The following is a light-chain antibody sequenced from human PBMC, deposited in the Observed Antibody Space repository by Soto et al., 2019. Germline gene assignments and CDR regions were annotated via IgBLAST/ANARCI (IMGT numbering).Light chain of an antibody. Sequence: EIVLTQSPATLSLSPGERATLSCRASQSVSSYLVWYQQKPGQAPRLLIYDASNRATGIPARFSGSGSGTDFTLTISSLEPEDFAVYYCQQRSSWLWTFGQGNKVEIK. CDR3: QQRSSWLWT. CDR2: DAS. V-gene: IGKV3-11*01. J-gene: IGKJ1*01. CDR1: QSVSSY.